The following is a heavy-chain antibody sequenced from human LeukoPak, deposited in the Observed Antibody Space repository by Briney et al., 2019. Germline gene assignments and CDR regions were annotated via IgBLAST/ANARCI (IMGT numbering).Heavy chain of an antibody. CDR2: IYYSGST. CDR1: GGSISSGDYY. CDR3: ARGIGYSGYDSRFDP. V-gene: IGHV4-30-4*01. Sequence: SETLSLTCTVSGGSISSGDYYWSWIRQPPGKGLEWIGYIYYSGSTYYNPSLKSRVTISVDTSNNQFSLKLSPVTAADTAVYYCARGIGYSGYDSRFDPWGQGTLVTVSS. J-gene: IGHJ5*02. D-gene: IGHD5-12*01.